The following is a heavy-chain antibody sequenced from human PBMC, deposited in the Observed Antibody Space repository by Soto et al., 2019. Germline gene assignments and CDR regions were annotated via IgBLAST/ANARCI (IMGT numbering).Heavy chain of an antibody. J-gene: IGHJ6*02. CDR3: AKDTCSSTSCYYHYGMDV. Sequence: QVQLVESGGGVVQPGRSLRLSCAASGFTFSSYGMHWVRQAPGKGLEWVAVISYDGSNKYYADSVKGRFTISRDNSKNTLYLQMNSLRAEDTAVYYCAKDTCSSTSCYYHYGMDVWGQGTTVTVSS. CDR2: ISYDGSNK. CDR1: GFTFSSYG. V-gene: IGHV3-30*18. D-gene: IGHD2-2*01.